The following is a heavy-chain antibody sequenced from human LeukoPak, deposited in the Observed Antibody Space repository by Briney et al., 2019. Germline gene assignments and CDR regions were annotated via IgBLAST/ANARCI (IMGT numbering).Heavy chain of an antibody. CDR3: SLEWRDDGWILDY. CDR2: IYYSGST. D-gene: IGHD3-3*01. Sequence: TLSPTCTVSGGSPTSRSYYWGGIRDPPGKGLEWIGRIYYSGSTYYKPSLKSRVTLSVDTSQNQFSPKLSALTPPDPAVDHCSLEWRDDGWILDYWGQGTLVTVSS. V-gene: IGHV4-39*07. CDR1: GGSPTSRSYY. J-gene: IGHJ4*02.